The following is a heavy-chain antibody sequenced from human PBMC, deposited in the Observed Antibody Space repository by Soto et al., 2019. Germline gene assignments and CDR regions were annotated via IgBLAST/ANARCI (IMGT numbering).Heavy chain of an antibody. J-gene: IGHJ3*02. CDR1: GGSISSYY. CDR2: ISYSGST. D-gene: IGHD2-21*02. CDR3: ATDGGLSCGGDCRVDGFDI. Sequence: QVQLQESGPGLVKPSETLSLTCTVSGGSISSYYWNWIRQPPGRGLEWIGYISYSGSTSYNPSLKSRVTISVDTSKNQFSLNLSSVLAADTAVYYCATDGGLSCGGDCRVDGFDIWGQGTMVTVSS. V-gene: IGHV4-59*01.